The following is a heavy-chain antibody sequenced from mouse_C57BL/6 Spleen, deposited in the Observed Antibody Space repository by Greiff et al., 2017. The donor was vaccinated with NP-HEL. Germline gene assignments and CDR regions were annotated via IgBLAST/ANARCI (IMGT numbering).Heavy chain of an antibody. D-gene: IGHD2-1*01. Sequence: QVQLKESGAELVRPGASVTLSCKASGYTFTDYEMHWVKQTPVHGLEWIGAIDPETGGTAYNQKFKGKAILTADKSSSTAYMELRSLTSEDSAVYYCTRWDYYGNLRYFDYWGQGTTLTVSS. CDR3: TRWDYYGNLRYFDY. CDR2: IDPETGGT. CDR1: GYTFTDYE. V-gene: IGHV1-15*01. J-gene: IGHJ2*01.